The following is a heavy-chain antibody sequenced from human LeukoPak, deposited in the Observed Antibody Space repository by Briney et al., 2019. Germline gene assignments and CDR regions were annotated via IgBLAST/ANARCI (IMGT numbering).Heavy chain of an antibody. V-gene: IGHV4-34*01. J-gene: IGHJ4*02. CDR1: GGSFSRYY. Sequence: PSETLSLPYAVYGGSFSRYYWSWLRQPPGKGLDGVGEINYSVSTNYNPSLKSRVTISVDTSKNQFSLKLSSVTAADTAVYYCARMVRGVIISWDYFDYWGQGTLVTVSS. CDR2: INYSVST. CDR3: ARMVRGVIISWDYFDY. D-gene: IGHD3-10*01.